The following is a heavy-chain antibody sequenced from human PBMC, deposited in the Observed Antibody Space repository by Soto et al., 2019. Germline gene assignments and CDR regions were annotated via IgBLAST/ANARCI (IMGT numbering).Heavy chain of an antibody. D-gene: IGHD3-22*01. J-gene: IGHJ5*02. Sequence: EVQLVESGGRLVKPGGSLRLSCAASGFTFSSYSMNWVRQAPGKGLEWVSSISSSSSYIYYADSVKGRFTISRDNAKNSLYLQMNSLRAEDTAVYYCASGLYYYDSSGYYSPWGQGTLVTVSS. V-gene: IGHV3-21*01. CDR1: GFTFSSYS. CDR2: ISSSSSYI. CDR3: ASGLYYYDSSGYYSP.